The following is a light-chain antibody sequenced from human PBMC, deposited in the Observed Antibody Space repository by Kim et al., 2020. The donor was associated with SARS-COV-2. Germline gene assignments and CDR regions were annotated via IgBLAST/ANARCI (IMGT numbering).Light chain of an antibody. V-gene: IGKV1-5*03. CDR3: QQYNSFWT. CDR1: QSISSW. Sequence: DIKMTQSPSTLSASVGDRVTITCRASQSISSWLAWYQQKPGKAPKLLIHKASSLETGVPSRFSGSGSGTEFILTISSLQPDDFATYYCQQYNSFWTFGQGTKVDIK. J-gene: IGKJ1*01. CDR2: KAS.